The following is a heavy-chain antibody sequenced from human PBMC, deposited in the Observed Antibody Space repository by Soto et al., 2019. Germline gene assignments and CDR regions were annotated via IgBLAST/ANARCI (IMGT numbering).Heavy chain of an antibody. CDR2: ISYDGSNK. V-gene: IGHV3-30*18. Sequence: PGGSLRLSCAASGFTFSSYGMHWVRQAPGKGLEWVAVISYDGSNKYYADSVKGRFTISRDNSKNTLYLQMNSLRAEDTAVYYCAKGPYCSGGSCYPLPFDYWGQGTLVTVSS. CDR3: AKGPYCSGGSCYPLPFDY. D-gene: IGHD2-15*01. J-gene: IGHJ4*02. CDR1: GFTFSSYG.